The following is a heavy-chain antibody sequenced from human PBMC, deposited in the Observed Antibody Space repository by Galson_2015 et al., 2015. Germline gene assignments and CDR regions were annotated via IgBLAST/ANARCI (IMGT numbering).Heavy chain of an antibody. CDR3: ARDSRRYGGGSYFDC. V-gene: IGHV3-30*01. D-gene: IGHD4-17*01. CDR2: ISYDGSNK. CDR1: GFTFSSYA. J-gene: IGHJ4*02. Sequence: SLRLSCAASGFTFSSYAMHWVRQAPGKGLVWVAVISYDGSNKYYADSVKGRFTISRDNSKNTLYLQMNSLRAEDTAVYYCARDSRRYGGGSYFDCWGQGTLVTVSS.